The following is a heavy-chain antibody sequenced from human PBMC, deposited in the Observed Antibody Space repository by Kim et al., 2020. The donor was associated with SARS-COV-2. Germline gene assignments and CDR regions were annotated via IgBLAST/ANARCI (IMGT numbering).Heavy chain of an antibody. CDR1: GYTFTSYA. CDR3: ARDRITYYDFWSGYYALDY. Sequence: ASVKVSCKASGYTFTSYAMNWVRQAPGQGLEWMGWINTNTGNPTYAQGFTGRFVFSLDTSVSTAYLQISSLKAEDTAVYYCARDRITYYDFWSGYYALDYWGQGTLVTVSS. V-gene: IGHV7-4-1*02. CDR2: INTNTGNP. J-gene: IGHJ4*02. D-gene: IGHD3-3*01.